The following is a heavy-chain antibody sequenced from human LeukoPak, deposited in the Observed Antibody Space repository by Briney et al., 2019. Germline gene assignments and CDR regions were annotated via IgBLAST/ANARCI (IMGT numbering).Heavy chain of an antibody. J-gene: IGHJ6*03. D-gene: IGHD6-6*01. CDR3: ARGPFAASPPNYYMDV. CDR1: GGSLSGYY. V-gene: IGHV4-34*01. Sequence: PSETLSLTCAVYGGSLSGYYWSWIRQPPGKGLEWIGEINHSGSTNDNPSLKSRVTISVDTSKSQFSLKLKSVIAADTAVYYCARGPFAASPPNYYMDVWGKGTTDTVSS. CDR2: INHSGST.